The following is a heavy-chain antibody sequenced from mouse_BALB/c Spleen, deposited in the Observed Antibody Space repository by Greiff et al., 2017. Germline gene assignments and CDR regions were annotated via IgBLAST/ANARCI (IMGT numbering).Heavy chain of an antibody. CDR1: GYSFTSYW. D-gene: IGHD2-4*01. V-gene: IGHV1S126*01. Sequence: QVQLQQSGPQLVRPGASVKISCKASGYSFTSYWMHWVKQRPGQGLEWIGMIDPSDSETRLNQKFKDKATLTVDKSSSTAYMQLSSPTSEDSAVYYWARPPLYDYDLAYWGQGTLVTVSA. J-gene: IGHJ3*01. CDR3: ARPPLYDYDLAY. CDR2: IDPSDSET.